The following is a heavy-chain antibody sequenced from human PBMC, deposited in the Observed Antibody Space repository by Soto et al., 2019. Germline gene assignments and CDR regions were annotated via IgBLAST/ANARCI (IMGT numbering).Heavy chain of an antibody. J-gene: IGHJ6*02. CDR2: ISSNSSYT. V-gene: IGHV3-21*05. CDR3: ARGGGAVRYYYYGMDV. D-gene: IGHD6-6*01. Sequence: PGGSFRLSCAASGFTFSSYSMNWVRQAPGKGLEWVSYISSNSSYTNYADSVKGRFTISRDNAKNSLYLQMNSLRAEDTAVYYCARGGGAVRYYYYGMDVWGQGTTVTVS. CDR1: GFTFSSYS.